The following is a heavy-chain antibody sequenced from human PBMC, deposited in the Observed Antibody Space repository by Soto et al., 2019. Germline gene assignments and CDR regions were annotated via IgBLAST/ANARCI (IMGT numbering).Heavy chain of an antibody. CDR2: ISSSGSTI. V-gene: IGHV3-11*01. Sequence: GGSLRLSCAASGFTFSDYYMSWIRQAPGKGLEWVSYISSSGSTIYYADSVKGRFTISRDNAKNSLYLQMNSLRAEDTAVYYCARVPDFSHYYYYYMDVWGKGTTVTVSS. CDR1: GFTFSDYY. D-gene: IGHD2-21*01. J-gene: IGHJ6*03. CDR3: ARVPDFSHYYYYYMDV.